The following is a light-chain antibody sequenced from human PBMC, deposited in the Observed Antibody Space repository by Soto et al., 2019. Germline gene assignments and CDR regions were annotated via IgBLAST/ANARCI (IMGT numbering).Light chain of an antibody. CDR2: GAS. CDR1: ETVTGKY. Sequence: EIVLTQSPGTLSLSPADRATLSCRASETVTGKYLAWYQQKVGQAPRLLIYGASSRATGIPDRFSGSGSGTDFNLTISRLEHEDFAVYYCQQYGSSSSVAFGQGTKVDIK. J-gene: IGKJ1*01. V-gene: IGKV3-20*01. CDR3: QQYGSSSSVA.